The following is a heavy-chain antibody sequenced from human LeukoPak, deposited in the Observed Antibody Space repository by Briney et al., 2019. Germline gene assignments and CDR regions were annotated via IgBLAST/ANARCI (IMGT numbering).Heavy chain of an antibody. CDR1: GFTFSNYG. J-gene: IGHJ2*01. CDR3: ARDRAMVWGKEWYFDV. Sequence: PGGSLRLSRAASGFTFSNYGMQWVRQAPGKGLEWVTLIWYDGTKKWYADSVKGRFTISRDSAKKTLYLQMNSLRAEDTAVYFCARDRAMVWGKEWYFDVWGRGTRVTVSS. V-gene: IGHV3-33*01. CDR2: IWYDGTKK. D-gene: IGHD3-10*01.